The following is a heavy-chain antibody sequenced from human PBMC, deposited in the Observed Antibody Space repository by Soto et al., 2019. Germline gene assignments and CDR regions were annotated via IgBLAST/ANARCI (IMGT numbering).Heavy chain of an antibody. J-gene: IGHJ3*01. V-gene: IGHV1-69*01. Sequence: QVQLVQSGAEVKKPGSSVKVSCKASGGTFRRYSISWVRQAPGQGLEWMGGIVPIFGTTNYAQKFQGRVTITAEESTSTSYMELRSLRTEDTAVYYCATWHEREHAFDVWGQGTTVTISS. D-gene: IGHD1-1*01. CDR1: GGTFRRYS. CDR2: IVPIFGTT. CDR3: ATWHEREHAFDV.